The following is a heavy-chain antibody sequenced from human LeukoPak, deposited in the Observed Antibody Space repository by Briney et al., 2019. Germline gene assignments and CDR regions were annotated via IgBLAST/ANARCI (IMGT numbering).Heavy chain of an antibody. J-gene: IGHJ4*02. CDR1: GDSIGRGSYY. CDR3: ARDVCGYNYGCFDS. CDR2: IFNTGST. D-gene: IGHD5-18*01. V-gene: IGHV4-61*02. Sequence: SETLSLSCADSGDSIGRGSYYWGWIRQPAGKAAEWIGRIFNTGSTSYNPSLKSRVTISVDTSKNQFSLNLRSVTAADTAVYYCARDVCGYNYGCFDSWGQGTLVTVSS.